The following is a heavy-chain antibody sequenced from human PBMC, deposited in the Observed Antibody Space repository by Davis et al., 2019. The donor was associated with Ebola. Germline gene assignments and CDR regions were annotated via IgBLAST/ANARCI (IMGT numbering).Heavy chain of an antibody. Sequence: SETLSLTCAVSGGSISSSNWWSWVRQPPGKGLEWIGEIYHSGSTNYNPSLKSRVPISVDKSKNQFSLKLSSVTAADTAVYYCAREPRYYYDSSGYRTDYYFDYWGQGTLVTVSS. V-gene: IGHV4-4*02. CDR1: GGSISSSNW. D-gene: IGHD3-22*01. J-gene: IGHJ4*02. CDR2: IYHSGST. CDR3: AREPRYYYDSSGYRTDYYFDY.